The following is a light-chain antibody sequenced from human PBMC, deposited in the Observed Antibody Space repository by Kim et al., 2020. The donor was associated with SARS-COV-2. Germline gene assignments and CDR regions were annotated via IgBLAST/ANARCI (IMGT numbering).Light chain of an antibody. CDR2: DAS. V-gene: IGKV3-20*01. J-gene: IGKJ4*01. CDR1: QSVISSL. CDR3: QQYGDLPLT. Sequence: AALSCGAGQSVISSLLAWYEQKPGDGPRRLIYDASSRASGIAYRFSGRGSGTDFTLTIGRLQSEDSAVYYCQQYGDLPLTFGGGTKVDIK.